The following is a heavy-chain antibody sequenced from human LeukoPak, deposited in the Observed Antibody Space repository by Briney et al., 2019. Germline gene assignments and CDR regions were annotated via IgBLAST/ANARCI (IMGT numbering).Heavy chain of an antibody. J-gene: IGHJ4*02. Sequence: GGSLRLSCAASGFTFSSYWMSWVRQAPGKGLEWVAVIWYDGSNKYYADSVKGRFTISRDNSKNTLYLQMSSLRAEDTAVYYCARAVGPFDYWGQGTLVTVSS. V-gene: IGHV3-33*08. CDR2: IWYDGSNK. CDR3: ARAVGPFDY. CDR1: GFTFSSYW. D-gene: IGHD1-26*01.